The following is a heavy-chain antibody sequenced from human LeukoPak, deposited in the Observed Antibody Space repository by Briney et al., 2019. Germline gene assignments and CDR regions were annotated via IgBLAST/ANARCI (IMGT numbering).Heavy chain of an antibody. D-gene: IGHD3-9*01. Sequence: GASVTVSCKAAGYSLITYGISWVRQAPGEGLEGMGWISAYNGNTNYAQKLQRRVTVTTHTSTNTAYMELRSLRSDDTAVYYCARERKSSYDTLPGYYKSDAFDIWGQGTMVTVSS. V-gene: IGHV1-18*01. CDR2: ISAYNGNT. J-gene: IGHJ3*02. CDR3: ARERKSSYDTLPGYYKSDAFDI. CDR1: GYSLITYG.